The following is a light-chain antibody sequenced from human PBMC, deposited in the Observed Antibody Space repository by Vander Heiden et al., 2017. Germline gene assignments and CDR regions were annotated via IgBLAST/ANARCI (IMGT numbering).Light chain of an antibody. CDR3: QQYSIDAPT. J-gene: IGKJ1*01. CDR1: QSITTW. V-gene: IGKV1-5*01. CDR2: DAS. Sequence: DIQMTQSPSTLSASVGDRVTIPFRASQSITTWLAWYQQKPGKAPKRLIYDASNLQSGVPSRFSGSGSGTDFSLTISSLQPDDFASYYCQQYSIDAPTFGQGTKVEI.